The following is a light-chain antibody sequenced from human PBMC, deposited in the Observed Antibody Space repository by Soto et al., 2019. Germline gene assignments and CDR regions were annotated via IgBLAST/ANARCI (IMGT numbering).Light chain of an antibody. CDR3: QQYDSYSWT. CDR1: QSIGSW. CDR2: EAS. J-gene: IGKJ1*01. Sequence: DIQMTQDPSSPSVSVGDGVTIACRASQSIGSWLAWYQQKPGKAPKLLIYEASTLQSGVPSRFSGSGSGTEFTLTISSLRPDDFATYYCQQYDSYSWTFGQGTKVDIK. V-gene: IGKV1-5*01.